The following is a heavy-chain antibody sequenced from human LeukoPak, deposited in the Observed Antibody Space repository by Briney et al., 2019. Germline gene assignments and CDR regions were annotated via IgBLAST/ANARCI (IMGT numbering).Heavy chain of an antibody. J-gene: IGHJ4*02. CDR1: GFTFDDYA. D-gene: IGHD6-6*01. CDR3: VRSSSSIFDY. V-gene: IGHV4-59*08. Sequence: PGGSLRLSCAASGFTFDDYAMHWVRQPPGKGLEWIGYIYYSGSTYYSPSLKSRVTISVDTSKNQFSLKLSSVTAADTAVYYCVRSSSSIFDYWGQGTLVTVSS. CDR2: IYYSGST.